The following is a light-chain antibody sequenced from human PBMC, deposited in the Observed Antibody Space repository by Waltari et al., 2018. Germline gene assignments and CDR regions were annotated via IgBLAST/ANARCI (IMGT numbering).Light chain of an antibody. CDR3: QHYVNLPVT. CDR2: AAS. CDR1: QSVSRA. J-gene: IGKJ1*01. Sequence: EIVLTQPPRTLSLSPRERATLTCRARQSVSRALAWSQQKPGQAPRLLLYAASTRATGVPDRVSGSGSGTVFSLTISRLDPQDFGVYYCQHYVNLPVTFGQGTKVEI. V-gene: IGKV3-20*01.